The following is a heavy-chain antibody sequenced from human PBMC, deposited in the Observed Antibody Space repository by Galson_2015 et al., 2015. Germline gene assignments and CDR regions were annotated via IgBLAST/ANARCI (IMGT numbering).Heavy chain of an antibody. V-gene: IGHV3-33*01. Sequence: SLRLSGAASGFTFSSYGMHWVRQAPGKGLEWVAVIWYDGSNKYYADSVKGRFTISRDNSKNTLYLQMNSLRAEDTAVYYCAREYCDFWSGYYTGIDYYYYYMDVWGKGTTVTVSS. D-gene: IGHD3-3*01. J-gene: IGHJ6*03. CDR2: IWYDGSNK. CDR3: AREYCDFWSGYYTGIDYYYYYMDV. CDR1: GFTFSSYG.